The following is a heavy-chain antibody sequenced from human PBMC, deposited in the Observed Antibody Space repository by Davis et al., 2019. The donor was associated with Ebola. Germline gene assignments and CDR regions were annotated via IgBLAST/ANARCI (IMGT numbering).Heavy chain of an antibody. CDR2: INRDGTTA. D-gene: IGHD3-3*01. CDR3: AKGSLEWTTVYYFDY. V-gene: IGHV3-74*01. J-gene: IGHJ4*02. Sequence: HTGGSLRLSCAASGFTFSSYAMSWVRQAPGKGLVWVSSINRDGTTATYADSVKGRFTISRDNAKNSLYLQMNSLRAEDTALYYCAKGSLEWTTVYYFDYWGQGTLVTVSS. CDR1: GFTFSSYA.